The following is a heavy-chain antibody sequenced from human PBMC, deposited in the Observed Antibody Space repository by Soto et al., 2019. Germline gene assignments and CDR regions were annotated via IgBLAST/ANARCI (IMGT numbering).Heavy chain of an antibody. CDR3: ARERATVTTLFDY. CDR1: GGSISSYY. V-gene: IGHV4-59*01. J-gene: IGHJ4*02. CDR2: IYYSGNT. Sequence: SETLSLTCTVSGGSISSYYWSWIRQPPGKGLEWIGYIYYSGNTNYNPSLKSRVTMSVDTSKNQFSLKLSSVTAADTAVYYCARERATVTTLFDYWGQGTLVTVSS. D-gene: IGHD4-17*01.